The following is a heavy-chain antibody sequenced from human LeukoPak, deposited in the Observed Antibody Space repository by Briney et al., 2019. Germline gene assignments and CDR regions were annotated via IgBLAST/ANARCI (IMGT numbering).Heavy chain of an antibody. V-gene: IGHV4-39*01. CDR1: GGSISSSSYY. J-gene: IGHJ4*02. CDR3: ARQMSGYDYRGDFDY. CDR2: IYYSGST. Sequence: NASETLSLTCTVSGGSISSSSYYWGWIRQPPGKGLEWIGSIYYSGSTYYNPSLKSRVTISVDTSKNQFSLKLSSVTAADTAVYYCARQMSGYDYRGDFDYWGQGTLVTVSS. D-gene: IGHD5-12*01.